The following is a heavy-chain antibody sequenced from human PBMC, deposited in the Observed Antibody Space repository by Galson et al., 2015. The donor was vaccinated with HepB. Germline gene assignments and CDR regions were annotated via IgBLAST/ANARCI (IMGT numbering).Heavy chain of an antibody. CDR1: GGTFSSCA. J-gene: IGHJ3*02. CDR2: IIPIFGTA. D-gene: IGHD1-26*01. V-gene: IGHV1-69*06. Sequence: SGGTFSSCAISWVRQAPGQGLEWMGGIIPIFGTANYAQKFQGRVTITADKSTSTAYMELSSLRSEDTAVYYCARALRGKWEAFDIWGQGTMVTVSS. CDR3: ARALRGKWEAFDI.